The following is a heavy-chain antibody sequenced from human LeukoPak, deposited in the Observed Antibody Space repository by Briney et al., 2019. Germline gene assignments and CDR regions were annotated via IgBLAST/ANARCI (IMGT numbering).Heavy chain of an antibody. CDR3: AKEEVPNDY. CDR1: GFTLNSNA. Sequence: GGSLRLSCAVSGFTLNSNAMCWVRQAPGKGPEWVSASRIGVTTYYADSVEGRFTISSDTSKNTLYLQMNTLRPEDTAVYYCAKEEVPNDYWGQGTLVTVSS. CDR2: SRIGVTT. J-gene: IGHJ4*02. D-gene: IGHD2-2*01. V-gene: IGHV3-23*01.